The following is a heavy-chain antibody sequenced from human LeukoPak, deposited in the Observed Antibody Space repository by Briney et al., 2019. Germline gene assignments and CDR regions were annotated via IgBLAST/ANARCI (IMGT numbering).Heavy chain of an antibody. Sequence: SETLSLTCTVSGYSISSGYYWGWIRQPPGKGLEWIGTIYHSGSTYYNPSLKSRVTISVDTSKNQFSLKLSSVTAADTAVYYCARATASRRKFDYWGQGTLVTVSS. CDR2: IYHSGST. CDR1: GYSISSGYY. CDR3: ARATASRRKFDY. D-gene: IGHD6-25*01. J-gene: IGHJ4*02. V-gene: IGHV4-38-2*02.